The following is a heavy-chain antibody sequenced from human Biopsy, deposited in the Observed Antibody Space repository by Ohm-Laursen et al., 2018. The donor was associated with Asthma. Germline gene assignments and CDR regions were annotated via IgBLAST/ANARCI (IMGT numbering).Heavy chain of an antibody. CDR1: GVALSGYT. D-gene: IGHD2/OR15-2a*01. J-gene: IGHJ4*01. CDR2: IVFASGAT. Sequence: VASVKVSCNASGVALSGYTFEWVRQARGLGLEWIAWIVFASGATNYAQNFQDRLTVTRDMSAGSVSMELRGLSSTDTAVYYCAAGRTSLQGESLIWGQGTLASVSS. CDR3: AAGRTSLQGESLI. V-gene: IGHV1-58*01.